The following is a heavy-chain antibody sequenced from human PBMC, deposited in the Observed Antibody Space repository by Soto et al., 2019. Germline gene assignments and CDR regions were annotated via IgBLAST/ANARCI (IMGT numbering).Heavy chain of an antibody. V-gene: IGHV1-69*08. J-gene: IGHJ5*02. CDR3: ARDQKATSGIVVVPAAMRGGYNWFDP. CDR2: IIPILGIA. CDR1: GGTFSSYT. D-gene: IGHD2-2*01. Sequence: QVQLVQSGAEVKKPGSSVKVSCKASGGTFSSYTISWVRQAPGQGLEWMGRIIPILGIANYAQKFQGRVTITADKSTSTADMELSSLRSEDTAVYYCARDQKATSGIVVVPAAMRGGYNWFDPWGQGTLVTVSS.